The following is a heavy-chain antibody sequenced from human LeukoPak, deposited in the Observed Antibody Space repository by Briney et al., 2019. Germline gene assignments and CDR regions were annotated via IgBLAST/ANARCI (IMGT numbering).Heavy chain of an antibody. D-gene: IGHD3-22*01. J-gene: IGHJ3*01. Sequence: SGPTLVKPPPTLALTCTFSGFSLSTDGVGVGWIRQPPGKALEWLTLIYWDDDKRHRPSLKNTPTITKDTSKNPVVLTMTNMDPVDTATYYCATHGYYDSSGYYYGAFDFWGQGTMVTVSS. CDR2: IYWDDDK. V-gene: IGHV2-5*02. CDR3: ATHGYYDSSGYYYGAFDF. CDR1: GFSLSTDGVG.